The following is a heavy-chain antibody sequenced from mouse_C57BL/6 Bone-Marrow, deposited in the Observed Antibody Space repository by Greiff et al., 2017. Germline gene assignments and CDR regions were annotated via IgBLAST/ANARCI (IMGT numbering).Heavy chain of an antibody. CDR2: IYPGNSDT. Sequence: VQPQPSGTVLARPGASVKMSCKTSGYTFPSYWMHWVKQRPGQGLEWLGAIYPGNSDTSYNQKFKGKAKLTAVTTASTAYRELSSLTNEDSAVYYWTRKERGTAQALFAYWGQGTLVTVSA. CDR3: TRKERGTAQALFAY. CDR1: GYTFPSYW. J-gene: IGHJ3*01. D-gene: IGHD3-2*02. V-gene: IGHV1-5*01.